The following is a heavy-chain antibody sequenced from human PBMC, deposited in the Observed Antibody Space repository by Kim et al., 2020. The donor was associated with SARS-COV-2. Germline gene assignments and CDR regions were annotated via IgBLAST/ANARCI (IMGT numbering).Heavy chain of an antibody. CDR2: IYSSGST. V-gene: IGHV4-31*03. J-gene: IGHJ3*02. CDR1: GGSISSGGYY. D-gene: IGHD2-15*01. Sequence: SETLSLTCTVSGGSISSGGYYWSWIRQHPGKGLEWIGYIYSSGSTYYNPSLKSRVTISVDTSKNQFSLKLSSVTAAATAVYYCAREGMVVAARGFDIWGQGTMVTVSS. CDR3: AREGMVVAARGFDI.